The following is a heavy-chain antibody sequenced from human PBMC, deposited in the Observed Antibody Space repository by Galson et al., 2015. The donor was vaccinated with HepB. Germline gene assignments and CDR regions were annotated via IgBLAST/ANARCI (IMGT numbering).Heavy chain of an antibody. V-gene: IGHV3-48*02. D-gene: IGHD3-10*01. Sequence: SLRLSCAASRFTFSTHSMNWVRQAPGKGLEWIAYITCTGVIVYADSVQGRLTISRDNAKYSLFLQMNSLRDEDTAVYYCARDGRSPVEFWFDPLGRGTLGAVSS. CDR2: ITCTGVIV. CDR1: RFTFSTHS. CDR3: ARDGRSPVEFWFDP. J-gene: IGHJ2*01.